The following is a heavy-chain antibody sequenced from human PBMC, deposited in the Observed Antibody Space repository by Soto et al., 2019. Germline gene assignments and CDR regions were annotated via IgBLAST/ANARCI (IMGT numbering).Heavy chain of an antibody. D-gene: IGHD3-10*01. CDR1: GFTFSSYG. CDR2: ISYDGSNK. J-gene: IGHJ3*02. V-gene: IGHV3-30*18. CDR3: AKGGIGTMVRGVILHDAFDI. Sequence: GGSLRLSCAASGFTFSSYGVHWVRQAPGKGLEWVAVISYDGSNKYYADSVKGRFTISRDNSKNTLYLQMNSLRAEDTAVYYCAKGGIGTMVRGVILHDAFDIWGQGTMVTVSS.